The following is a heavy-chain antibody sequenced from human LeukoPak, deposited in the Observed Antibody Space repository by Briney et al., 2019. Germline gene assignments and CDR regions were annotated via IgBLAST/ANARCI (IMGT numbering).Heavy chain of an antibody. Sequence: GFLRLSCAASGFTFSSYGMHWVRQAPGKGLEWVAVIWYDGSNKYYADSVKGRFTISRDNSKNTLYLQMNSLRAEDTAVYYCARDSHRGYRYGFDAFDIWGQGTMVTVSS. CDR2: IWYDGSNK. CDR1: GFTFSSYG. CDR3: ARDSHRGYRYGFDAFDI. V-gene: IGHV3-33*01. J-gene: IGHJ3*02. D-gene: IGHD5-18*01.